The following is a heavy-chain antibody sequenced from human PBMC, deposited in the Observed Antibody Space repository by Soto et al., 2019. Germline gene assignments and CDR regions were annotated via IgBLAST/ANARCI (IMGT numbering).Heavy chain of an antibody. CDR3: AKRNAPAYYDILTVYYYYYYDYYLDV. CDR2: MNPNSGNT. D-gene: IGHD3-9*01. J-gene: IGHJ6*03. Sequence: QVQLVQSGAEVKKPGASVKVSCKASGYTFTSYDINWVRQATGQGLEWMGWMNPNSGNTGYAQKYQGRVKMTRNTSKNTAYLELSSLTSEDSAVYYGAKRNAPAYYDILTVYYYYYYDYYLDVWGKGTTVTVS. V-gene: IGHV1-8*01. CDR1: GYTFTSYD.